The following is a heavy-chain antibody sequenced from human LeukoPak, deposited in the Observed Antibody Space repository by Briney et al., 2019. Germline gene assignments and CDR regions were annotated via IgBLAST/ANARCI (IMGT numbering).Heavy chain of an antibody. J-gene: IGHJ4*02. CDR1: GGTFSSYA. D-gene: IGHD2-15*01. CDR3: ARAGAPCSGGSCYSGEFDY. CDR2: IIPIFGTA. Sequence: SVKVSCKASGGTFSSYAISWVRQAPGLGLEWMGGIIPIFGTANYAQKFQGRVTITADESTSTAYMELSSLRSEDTAVYYCARAGAPCSGGSCYSGEFDYWGQGTLVTVSS. V-gene: IGHV1-69*13.